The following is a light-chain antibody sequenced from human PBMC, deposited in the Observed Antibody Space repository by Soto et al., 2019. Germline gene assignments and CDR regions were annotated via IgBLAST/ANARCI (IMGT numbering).Light chain of an antibody. Sequence: EIVMTQSPATLSASPGERATLSCRASQSVRSNLAWYKQKPGQAPRLLIYGASTRATGIPARFSGSGSGTEFTLSIGSLQSEDFAVYYCQQYNDWPPTFGQGTKVEIK. CDR1: QSVRSN. V-gene: IGKV3-15*01. J-gene: IGKJ1*01. CDR3: QQYNDWPPT. CDR2: GAS.